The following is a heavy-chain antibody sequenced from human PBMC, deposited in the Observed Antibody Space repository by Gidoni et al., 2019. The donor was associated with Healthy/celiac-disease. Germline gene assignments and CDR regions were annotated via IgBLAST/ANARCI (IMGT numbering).Heavy chain of an antibody. CDR3: ARGYQQLGLRGSWFDP. J-gene: IGHJ5*02. V-gene: IGHV4-34*01. Sequence: QVQLQQWGAGLLKPSETLSLTCAVSGGSFSVYYWSWIRQHPGKGLEWIGEINHSGSTNYNPSLKSRVTISVDTSKNQFSLKLSSVTAADTAVYYCARGYQQLGLRGSWFDPWGQGTLVTVSS. D-gene: IGHD6-13*01. CDR1: GGSFSVYY. CDR2: INHSGST.